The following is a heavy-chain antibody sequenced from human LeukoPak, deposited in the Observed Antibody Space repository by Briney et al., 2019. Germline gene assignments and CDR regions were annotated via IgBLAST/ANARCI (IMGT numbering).Heavy chain of an antibody. CDR2: INNDGSDT. D-gene: IGHD4-23*01. CDR3: ARWGYGGTSN. J-gene: IGHJ4*02. CDR1: GFTFSSYW. V-gene: IGHV3-74*01. Sequence: GGSLRLSCTASGFTFSSYWMHWVRHAPGKGLVWVSYINNDGSDTSYADSVKGRFTISRDNSKNTLYLQMNSLRAEDTAVYYCARWGYGGTSNWGQGTLVTVSS.